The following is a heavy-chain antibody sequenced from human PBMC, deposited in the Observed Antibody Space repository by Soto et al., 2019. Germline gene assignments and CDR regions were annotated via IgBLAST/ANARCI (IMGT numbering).Heavy chain of an antibody. Sequence: PGGSLRLCCAASGFTFSSYGMHWVRQAPGKGLEWVAVIWYDGSNKYYADSVKGRFTISRDNSKNTLYLQMNSLRAEDTAVYYCARSQGSSSWYNWFDPWGQGTLVTVSS. D-gene: IGHD6-13*01. V-gene: IGHV3-33*01. CDR3: ARSQGSSSWYNWFDP. J-gene: IGHJ5*02. CDR1: GFTFSSYG. CDR2: IWYDGSNK.